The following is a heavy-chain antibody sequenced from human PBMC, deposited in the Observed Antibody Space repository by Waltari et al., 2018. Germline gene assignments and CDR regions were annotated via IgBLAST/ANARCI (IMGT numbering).Heavy chain of an antibody. V-gene: IGHV3-21*03. CDR1: GFPISSFA. Sequence: EVQLVESGGGLVKPGGSLRLSCAASGFPISSFAMSWVRQAPGKGLEWVSSTTNSNTYIYYADSVKGRFTVSIDNAKNSLYLQMNSLRADDTAVYFCARALTTPNDYWGQGTLVTVSS. D-gene: IGHD4-17*01. CDR2: TTNSNTYI. J-gene: IGHJ4*02. CDR3: ARALTTPNDY.